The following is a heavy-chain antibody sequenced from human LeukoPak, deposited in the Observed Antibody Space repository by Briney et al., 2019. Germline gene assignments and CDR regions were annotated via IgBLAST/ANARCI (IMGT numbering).Heavy chain of an antibody. J-gene: IGHJ1*01. CDR2: INPDSGGT. V-gene: IGHV1-2*02. CDR1: GYTFTGYY. CDR3: ARLLGCGKGGSCNLDH. D-gene: IGHD2-15*01. Sequence: ASVKVSCKASGYTFTGYYMHWVRQAPGQGLEWMGWINPDSGGTKYAQKFQGRVTMTRDTSISTAYMELSSLKSDDTAVYYCARLLGCGKGGSCNLDHWRQGTLL.